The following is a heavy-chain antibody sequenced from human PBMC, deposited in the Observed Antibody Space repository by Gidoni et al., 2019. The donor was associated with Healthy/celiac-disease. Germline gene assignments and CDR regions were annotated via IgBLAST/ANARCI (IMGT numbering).Heavy chain of an antibody. D-gene: IGHD3-10*01. Sequence: QVQLVESGGGVVQPGRSLRLSCAASGFPFVSYGMHWVRQAPGKGLEWVAVISYDGSNKYYADSVKGRFTISRDNSKNTLYLQMNSLRAEDTAVYYCAAGDRRVYYYYGMDVWGQGTTVTVSS. CDR1: GFPFVSYG. CDR2: ISYDGSNK. CDR3: AAGDRRVYYYYGMDV. J-gene: IGHJ6*02. V-gene: IGHV3-30*03.